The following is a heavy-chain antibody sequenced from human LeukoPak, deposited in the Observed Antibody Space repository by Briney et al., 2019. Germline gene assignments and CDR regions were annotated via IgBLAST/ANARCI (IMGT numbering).Heavy chain of an antibody. D-gene: IGHD6-13*01. CDR3: ARAPYSSSRYDGY. CDR2: IITNSGGT. CDR1: GYTSIGCY. Sequence: AASVKVSCKASGYTSIGCYRQRVRQPPGQGGVGMGWIITNSGGTNYAQKHQGRVTITRDTSISTAYMELSRLRSDDTAVYYCARAPYSSSRYDGYWGQGTLVTVSS. J-gene: IGHJ4*02. V-gene: IGHV1-2*02.